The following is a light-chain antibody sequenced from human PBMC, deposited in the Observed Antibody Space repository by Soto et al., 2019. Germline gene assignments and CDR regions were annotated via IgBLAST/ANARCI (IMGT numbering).Light chain of an antibody. V-gene: IGKV3-11*01. CDR3: QRRSNWPLT. J-gene: IGKJ4*01. Sequence: EIVLTQSPATLSLSPGERVTLSCRASQSVSSYLAWYQQKPGQAPRLLIYDASNRATGIPARFSGSGSGTDFTLTISSLEPEDFAVYYCQRRSNWPLTFGRGTKVDIK. CDR1: QSVSSY. CDR2: DAS.